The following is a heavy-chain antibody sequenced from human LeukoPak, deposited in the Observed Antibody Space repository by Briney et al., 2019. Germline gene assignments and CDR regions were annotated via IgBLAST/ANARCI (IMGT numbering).Heavy chain of an antibody. D-gene: IGHD3-10*01. CDR2: INHSGST. CDR3: ARDGLYGSGSYYKY. Sequence: SETLSLTCAVYGGSFSGYYWSWIRQPPGKGLEWIGEINHSGSTNYNPSLKSRVTISVDTSKNQFSLKLSSVTAADTAVYYCARDGLYGSGSYYKYWGQGTPVTVSS. CDR1: GGSFSGYY. J-gene: IGHJ4*02. V-gene: IGHV4-34*01.